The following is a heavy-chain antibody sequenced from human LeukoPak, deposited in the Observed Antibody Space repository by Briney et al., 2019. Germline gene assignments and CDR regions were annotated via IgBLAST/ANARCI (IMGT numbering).Heavy chain of an antibody. CDR2: ISGSGGST. Sequence: PSETLSLTCAVYGGSFSGYYWSWVRQAPGKGLEWVSAISGSGGSTYYADSVKGRFTISRDNSKNTLYLQMNSLRAEDTAVYYCAKDFKGLGYFDPWGQGTLVTVSS. CDR1: GGSFSGYY. CDR3: AKDFKGLGYFDP. V-gene: IGHV3-23*01. J-gene: IGHJ5*02. D-gene: IGHD2-15*01.